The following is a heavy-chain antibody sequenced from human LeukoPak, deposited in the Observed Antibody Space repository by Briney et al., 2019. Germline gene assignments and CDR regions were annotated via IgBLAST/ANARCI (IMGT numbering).Heavy chain of an antibody. D-gene: IGHD6-13*01. J-gene: IGHJ4*02. CDR3: ARRAIAEGFDY. CDR1: GFSFSSCE. Sequence: WGALRLSCALSGFSFSSCEMIWVRQAPGPGPGCVSYISSSGRTIYYAASVKGRFTISRDSARNSLDLQMNSLRVEDTAVYYCARRAIAEGFDYWGQGTLVTVSS. V-gene: IGHV3-48*03. CDR2: ISSSGRTI.